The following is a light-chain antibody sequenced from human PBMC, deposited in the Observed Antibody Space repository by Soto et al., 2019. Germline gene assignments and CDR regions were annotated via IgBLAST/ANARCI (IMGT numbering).Light chain of an antibody. CDR2: WAS. CDR3: QQYYSPPLT. CDR1: QSVLYSSNNKNF. V-gene: IGKV4-1*01. J-gene: IGKJ4*01. Sequence: DIVMTQSPDSLAVSLGERATINCKSSQSVLYSSNNKNFLAWYQQKPGQSPKLLIYWASTRESGVPDRFSGSGSGTDFTLTISSLQADDVAVYYCQQYYSPPLTFGGGTKVEIK.